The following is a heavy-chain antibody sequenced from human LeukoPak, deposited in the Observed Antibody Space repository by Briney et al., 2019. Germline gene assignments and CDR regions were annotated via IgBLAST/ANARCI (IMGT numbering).Heavy chain of an antibody. D-gene: IGHD3-3*01. CDR1: GYTFTSYA. J-gene: IGHJ3*02. Sequence: ASVKVSCKASGYTFTSYAMHWVRQAPGQRLEWMGWINAGNGNTKYSQKFQGRVTITRDTSASTAYMELSSLRSEDTAVYYCATGGGRITIFGVVIAGAFDIWGQGTMVTVSS. V-gene: IGHV1-3*01. CDR2: INAGNGNT. CDR3: ATGGGRITIFGVVIAGAFDI.